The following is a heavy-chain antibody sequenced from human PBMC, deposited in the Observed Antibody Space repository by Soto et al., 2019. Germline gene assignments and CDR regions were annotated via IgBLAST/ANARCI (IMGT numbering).Heavy chain of an antibody. V-gene: IGHV3-30*18. CDR2: ISYDGINK. D-gene: IGHD6-25*01. J-gene: IGHJ4*02. CDR3: ANGRGIGEASGTGTWDFGL. CDR1: GFTFSSYG. Sequence: QVQLVESGGGVVQPGRSLRLSCAASGFTFSSYGMHWVRQAPGKGLEWVAVISYDGINKYYADSVKGRLTISRDNSKNQRNVERNRLSPEDTAVDYGANGRGIGEASGTGTWDFGLRGQGTLGTVSS.